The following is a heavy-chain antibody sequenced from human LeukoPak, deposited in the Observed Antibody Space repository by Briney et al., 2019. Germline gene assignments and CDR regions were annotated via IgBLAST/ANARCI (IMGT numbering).Heavy chain of an antibody. J-gene: IGHJ4*02. V-gene: IGHV2-5*02. CDR2: IYWDDDK. D-gene: IGHD6-13*01. CDR3: GHRSSIAAAGDYFDY. CDR1: GFSLSTNGVG. Sequence: SGPTLVNPTQTLTLTCTFSGFSLSTNGVGVGWIRQPPGKALEWLALIYWDDDKRYSPSLKSRLTITKDNSKNQVVLTMSNMDPVDTATYYCGHRSSIAAAGDYFDYWGQGALVTVSS.